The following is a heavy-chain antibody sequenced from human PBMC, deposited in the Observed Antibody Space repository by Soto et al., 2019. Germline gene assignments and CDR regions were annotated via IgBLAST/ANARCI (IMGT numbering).Heavy chain of an antibody. CDR3: ARRQISPPTRGAASARGGMYV. CDR2: IWNDGNGY. D-gene: IGHD6-13*01. V-gene: IGHV3-33*01. Sequence: QVQLVESGGGVVQPGRSLRLSCAASGFTFNNYGMHWVRQAPGKGLEWVAVIWNDGNGYYYANSVKGRFTISRDNSKNTLYLQMSSLRVEDTAVYYCARRQISPPTRGAASARGGMYVWGQGTTVTVSS. CDR1: GFTFNNYG. J-gene: IGHJ6*02.